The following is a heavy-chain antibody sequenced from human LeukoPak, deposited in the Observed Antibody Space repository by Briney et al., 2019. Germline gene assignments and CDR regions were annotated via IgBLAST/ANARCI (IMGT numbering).Heavy chain of an antibody. CDR2: IYYSGST. CDR1: GGSISSYY. Sequence: SETLSLTCTVSGGSISSYYWSWIRQPPGKGLEWIGYIYYSGSTNYNPSLKSRVTISVDTSKNQFSLKLSSVTAADTAVYYCARWEGYSSSSHAFDIWGQGTMVTVSS. J-gene: IGHJ3*02. CDR3: ARWEGYSSSSHAFDI. D-gene: IGHD6-13*01. V-gene: IGHV4-59*08.